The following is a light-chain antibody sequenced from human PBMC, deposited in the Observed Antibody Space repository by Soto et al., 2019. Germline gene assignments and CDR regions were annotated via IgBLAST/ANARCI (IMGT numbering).Light chain of an antibody. V-gene: IGKV3-20*01. CDR1: QSVSSSY. CDR3: QQYGSSSRT. CDR2: GAS. Sequence: EIVLTQSPGTLSLSPGERATLSCRASQSVSSSYLACYQQKPGQAPRLLIYGASSRAPGIPDRFSGSGSGRDFTLTISRPEREDFAMYYCQQYGSSSRTFGRGTKVEIK. J-gene: IGKJ1*01.